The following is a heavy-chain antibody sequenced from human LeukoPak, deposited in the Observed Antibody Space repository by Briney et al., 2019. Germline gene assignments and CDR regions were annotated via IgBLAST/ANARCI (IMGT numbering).Heavy chain of an antibody. CDR1: GYTFTSYD. V-gene: IGHV1-8*01. D-gene: IGHD6-6*01. J-gene: IGHJ4*02. CDR3: ARVRGIAARPGLFY. CDR2: MNPNSGNT. Sequence: ASVKVSCTASGYTFTSYDINWVRQATGQGLEWMGWMNPNSGNTGYAQKFQGRVTMTRNTSISTAYMELSSLRSEDTAVYYCARVRGIAARPGLFYWGQGTLVTVSS.